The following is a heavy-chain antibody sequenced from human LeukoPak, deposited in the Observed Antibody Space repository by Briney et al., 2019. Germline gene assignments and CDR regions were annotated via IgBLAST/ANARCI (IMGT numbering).Heavy chain of an antibody. CDR1: RFTFSSYG. Sequence: GGSLRLSCAASRFTFSSYGMSWVRQAPGKGLEWVSGISSSGGSTYYADSVKGRFTISRDNSNYTLYLQMNSLRAEDTAIYYCAKDMTGGWQLLYYFDYWGQGTLATVSS. CDR3: AKDMTGGWQLLYYFDY. J-gene: IGHJ4*02. D-gene: IGHD2-15*01. V-gene: IGHV3-23*01. CDR2: ISSSGGST.